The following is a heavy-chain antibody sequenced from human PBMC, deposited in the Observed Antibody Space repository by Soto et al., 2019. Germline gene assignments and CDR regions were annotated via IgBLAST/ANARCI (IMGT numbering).Heavy chain of an antibody. J-gene: IGHJ5*02. V-gene: IGHV4-31*03. Sequence: QVQLQESGPGLVKPSQTLSLTCTVSGGSISSGGYYWSWIRQHPGKGLEWIGYIYYSGSTYYNPSLTSRVTISVDTSKNQFSLKLSSVTAADTAVYYCARGQVVPAGLRWFDPWGQGTLVTVSS. D-gene: IGHD2-2*01. CDR2: IYYSGST. CDR1: GGSISSGGYY. CDR3: ARGQVVPAGLRWFDP.